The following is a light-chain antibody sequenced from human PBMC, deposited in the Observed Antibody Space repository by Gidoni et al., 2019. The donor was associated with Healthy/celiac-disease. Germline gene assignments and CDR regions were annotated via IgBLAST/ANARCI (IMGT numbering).Light chain of an antibody. V-gene: IGKV3-20*01. CDR3: QQYGSSPPWT. CDR1: QSVSSSY. Sequence: IVLTQSPGTLSLSPGERATLSCRGSQSVSSSYLAWYQQKPGQAPRLLIYGASSRATGIPDRFSGSGSGTDFTLTISRLEPEDFAVYYCQQYGSSPPWTFGQGTKVEIK. J-gene: IGKJ1*01. CDR2: GAS.